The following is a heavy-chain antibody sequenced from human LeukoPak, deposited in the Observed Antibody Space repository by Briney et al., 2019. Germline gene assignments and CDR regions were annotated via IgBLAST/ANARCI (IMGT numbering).Heavy chain of an antibody. Sequence: SETLSLTCTVSGGSISSSSYYWGWIRQPPGKGLEWIGSIYYSGGTYYGSTYYNPSLKSRVTISVDTSKNQFSLKLSSVTAADTAVYYCARGDSSSWYRGGLSYYYMDVWGKGTTVTVSS. CDR1: GGSISSSSYY. V-gene: IGHV4-39*01. J-gene: IGHJ6*03. D-gene: IGHD6-13*01. CDR3: ARGDSSSWYRGGLSYYYMDV. CDR2: IYYSGGTYYGST.